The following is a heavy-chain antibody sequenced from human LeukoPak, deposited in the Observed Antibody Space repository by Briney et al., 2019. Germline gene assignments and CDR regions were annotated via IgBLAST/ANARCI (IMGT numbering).Heavy chain of an antibody. CDR2: ISSSSITM. CDR1: GFTFSSYS. D-gene: IGHD3-10*01. CDR3: ARDGVYYYGSGSYYNCGFDY. Sequence: GGSLRLSCAASGFTFSSYSMNWVRQAPGKGLEWVSYISSSSITMYYADSVKGRFTISRDNAKNSLYLQMNSLRAEDTAVYYCARDGVYYYGSGSYYNCGFDYWGQGTLVTVSS. V-gene: IGHV3-48*01. J-gene: IGHJ4*02.